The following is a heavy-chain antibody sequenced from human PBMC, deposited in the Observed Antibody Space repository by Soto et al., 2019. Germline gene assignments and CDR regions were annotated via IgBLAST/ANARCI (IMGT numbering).Heavy chain of an antibody. Sequence: PSETLSLTCPVSGGSISSGGYYWSWIRQHPGKGLEWIGYIYYSGSTYYNPSLKSRVTISVDTSKNQFSLKLSSVTAADTAVYYCARLVGYCSSTSCPGPLSVDYWGQGTLVTVSS. D-gene: IGHD2-2*01. CDR2: IYYSGST. CDR1: GGSISSGGYY. CDR3: ARLVGYCSSTSCPGPLSVDY. V-gene: IGHV4-31*03. J-gene: IGHJ4*02.